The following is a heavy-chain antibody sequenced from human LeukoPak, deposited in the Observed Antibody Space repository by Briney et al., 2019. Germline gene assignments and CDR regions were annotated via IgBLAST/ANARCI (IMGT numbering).Heavy chain of an antibody. CDR3: AAVTAVAGMAFDI. CDR1: GFTFTSSA. CDR2: NVVGSGNT. V-gene: IGHV1-58*02. D-gene: IGHD6-19*01. Sequence: SVKVSCKASGFTFTSSAMQWVRQARGQRLEWIGWNVVGSGNTNYAQKFQERVTITRDMSTSTAYMELSSLRSEDTAVYYCAAVTAVAGMAFDIWGQGTMVTVSS. J-gene: IGHJ3*02.